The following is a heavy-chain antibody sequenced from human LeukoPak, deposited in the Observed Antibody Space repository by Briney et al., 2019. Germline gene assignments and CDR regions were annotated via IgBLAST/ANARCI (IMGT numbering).Heavy chain of an antibody. V-gene: IGHV1-58*01. D-gene: IGHD6-19*01. J-gene: IGHJ5*02. Sequence: SVKVPCKASGFTFTSSAVQWVRQARGQRLEWIGWIVVGSGNTNYAQKFQERVTITRDMSTSTAYMELSSLRSEDTAVYYCAANAGIAVAGTHWFDPWGQGTLVTVSS. CDR3: AANAGIAVAGTHWFDP. CDR1: GFTFTSSA. CDR2: IVVGSGNT.